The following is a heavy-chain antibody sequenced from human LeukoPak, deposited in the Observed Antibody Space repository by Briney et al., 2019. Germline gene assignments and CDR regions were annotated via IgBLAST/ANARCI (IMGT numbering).Heavy chain of an antibody. J-gene: IGHJ3*02. D-gene: IGHD3-16*01. CDR3: ARDIAAGGGYSPDAFDI. V-gene: IGHV3-74*01. Sequence: AGGSLSLSCAASGFTFSSYWMHWVRPAPGKGLVWVSRINTGWSSTSYADSVKGRFTISRDNAKNTLYLQMNSRRAEATAVYYCARDIAAGGGYSPDAFDIWGQGTTVTVSS. CDR1: GFTFSSYW. CDR2: INTGWSST.